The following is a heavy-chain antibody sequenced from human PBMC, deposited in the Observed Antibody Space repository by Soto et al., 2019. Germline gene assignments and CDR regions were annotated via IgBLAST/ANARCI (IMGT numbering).Heavy chain of an antibody. V-gene: IGHV3-49*04. CDR2: IRSKAYGGTT. D-gene: IGHD6-13*01. CDR1: GFTFGDYA. CDR3: TREGKGGSWSYYYGMDV. J-gene: IGHJ6*02. Sequence: SLRLSCTASGFTFGDYAMSWVRQAPGKGLEWVGFIRSKAYGGTTEYAASVKGRFTISRDDSKSIAYLQMNSLKTEDTAVYYCTREGKGGSWSYYYGMDVWGQGTTVTVSS.